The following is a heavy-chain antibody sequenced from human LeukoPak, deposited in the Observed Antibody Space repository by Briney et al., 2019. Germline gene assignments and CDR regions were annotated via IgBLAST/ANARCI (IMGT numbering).Heavy chain of an antibody. CDR1: GFTFSESW. V-gene: IGHV3-7*03. CDR2: IKHDEREE. Sequence: PGGSLRLSCVASGFTFSESWMTWVRQAPGKGLEWVASIKHDEREEYYADSVKGRFSMSRDNGKNSLYLQMNSLRGEDTAVYYCATPLDYYDSSGYHQGGDWGQGTLVTVSS. CDR3: ATPLDYYDSSGYHQGGD. J-gene: IGHJ4*02. D-gene: IGHD3-22*01.